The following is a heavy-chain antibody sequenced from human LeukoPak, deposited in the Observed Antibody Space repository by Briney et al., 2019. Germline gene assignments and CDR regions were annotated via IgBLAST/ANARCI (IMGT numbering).Heavy chain of an antibody. CDR1: GGSISSYY. CDR3: ARGGATYYYDSSPFDY. J-gene: IGHJ4*02. Sequence: PSETLSLTCTVSGGSISSYYWSWIRQPPGKGLEWIGYIYYSGSANYDPSLKSRVTISVDTSKNQFSLKLSSVTAADTAVYYCARGGATYYYDSSPFDYWGQGTLVTVSS. V-gene: IGHV4-59*01. D-gene: IGHD3-22*01. CDR2: IYYSGSA.